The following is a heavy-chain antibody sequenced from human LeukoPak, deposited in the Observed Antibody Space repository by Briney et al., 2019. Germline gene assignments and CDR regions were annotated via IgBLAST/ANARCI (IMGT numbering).Heavy chain of an antibody. V-gene: IGHV4-38-2*02. CDR2: IYRSGST. Sequence: SETLSLTCTVSGYSISSDYYWSWIRPPPGKGLEWIGSIYRSGSTYYNPSLKSRVTISVDTSKNQFSLKLSSVTAADTAVYYCARDRAVRNLDYWGQGTLVTVSS. CDR3: ARDRAVRNLDY. CDR1: GYSISSDYY. J-gene: IGHJ4*02. D-gene: IGHD6-19*01.